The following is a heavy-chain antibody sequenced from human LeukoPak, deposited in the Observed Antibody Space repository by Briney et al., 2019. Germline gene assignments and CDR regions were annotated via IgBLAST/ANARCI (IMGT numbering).Heavy chain of an antibody. CDR1: SYSISSGYY. J-gene: IGHJ3*02. V-gene: IGHV4-38-2*02. CDR2: INLSGHT. D-gene: IGHD5-12*01. CDR3: ARQVATKGEWAFDI. Sequence: PSETLSLTRSVSSYSISSGYYWGWIRQPPGKGLEWIGSINLSGHTYYNPSLKSRVTISVDTSKNQFSLKLSSVTAADTAVYYCARQVATKGEWAFDIWGQGTMVTASS.